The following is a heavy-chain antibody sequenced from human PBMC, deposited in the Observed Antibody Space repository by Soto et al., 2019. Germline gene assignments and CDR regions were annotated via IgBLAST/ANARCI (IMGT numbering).Heavy chain of an antibody. D-gene: IGHD3-22*01. CDR2: MHYSGNT. J-gene: IGHJ3*01. Sequence: PSETLSLTCSASGGSISSYYCSWFRQPPGKGLEWIGHMHYSGNTDYNPSLRSRVTISVDTSKNQFSLKLSSLKSDDTAIYFCARERRRDDSNTFDALDVWGQGTMVTVSS. CDR3: ARERRRDDSNTFDALDV. CDR1: GGSISSYY. V-gene: IGHV4-59*01.